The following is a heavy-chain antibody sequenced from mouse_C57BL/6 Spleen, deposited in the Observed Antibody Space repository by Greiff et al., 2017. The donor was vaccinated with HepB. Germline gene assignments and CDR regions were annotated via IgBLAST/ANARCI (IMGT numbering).Heavy chain of an antibody. CDR3: ARGDYDYDDAMDY. D-gene: IGHD2-4*01. J-gene: IGHJ4*01. CDR2: ISSGSSTI. CDR1: GFTFSDYG. V-gene: IGHV5-17*01. Sequence: EVHLVESGGGLVKPGGSLKLSCAASGFTFSDYGMHWVRQAPEKGLEWVAYISSGSSTIYYADTVKGRFTISRDNAKNTLFLQMTSLRSEDTAMYYCARGDYDYDDAMDYWGQGTSVTVSS.